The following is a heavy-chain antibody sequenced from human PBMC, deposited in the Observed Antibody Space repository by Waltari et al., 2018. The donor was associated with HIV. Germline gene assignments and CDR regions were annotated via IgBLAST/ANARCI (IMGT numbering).Heavy chain of an antibody. CDR1: GFTFSSYG. CDR2: IWYDGSNK. J-gene: IGHJ6*02. CDR3: ARDPLAYMFQGATDGMDV. Sequence: QVQLVESGGGVVQPGRSLRLSCAASGFTFSSYGMPWVRQAPGKGLEWVAVIWYDGSNKYYGDSVKGRFTISRDNSKNTLYLQMNSLRAEDTGVFYCARDPLAYMFQGATDGMDVWGQGTTVTVSS. D-gene: IGHD3-10*01. V-gene: IGHV3-33*01.